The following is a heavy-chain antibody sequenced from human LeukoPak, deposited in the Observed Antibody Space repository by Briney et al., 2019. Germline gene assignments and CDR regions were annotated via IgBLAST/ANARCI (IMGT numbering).Heavy chain of an antibody. CDR1: GFTFSSYE. J-gene: IGHJ4*02. CDR2: ISSSGSTI. V-gene: IGHV3-48*03. CDR3: AREDSSGWFDY. Sequence: GGSLGLSCAASGFTFSSYEMNWVRQAPGKGLEWVSYISSSGSTIYYADSVKGRFTISRDNAKNSLYLQMNSLRAEDTAVYYCAREDSSGWFDYWGQGTLVTVSS. D-gene: IGHD6-19*01.